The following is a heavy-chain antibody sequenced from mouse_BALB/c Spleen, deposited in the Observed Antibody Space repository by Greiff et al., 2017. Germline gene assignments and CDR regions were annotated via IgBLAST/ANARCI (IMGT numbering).Heavy chain of an antibody. D-gene: IGHD2-4*01. V-gene: IGHV10-1*02. Sequence: EVMLVESGGGLVQPKGSLKLSCAASGFTFNTYAMNWVRQAPGKGLEWVARIRSKSNNYATYYADSVKDRFTISRDDSQSMLYLQMNNLKTEDTAMYYCVRHEGMMTRYFDVWGAGTTVTVSS. CDR2: IRSKSNNYAT. CDR1: GFTFNTYA. CDR3: VRHEGMMTRYFDV. J-gene: IGHJ1*01.